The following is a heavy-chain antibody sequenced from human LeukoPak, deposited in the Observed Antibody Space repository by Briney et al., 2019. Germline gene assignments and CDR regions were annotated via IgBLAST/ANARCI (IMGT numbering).Heavy chain of an antibody. D-gene: IGHD2-15*01. CDR2: ISGSGSNT. Sequence: GGSLRLSCAASGFIFNDYAMNWVRQAPGKGLEWVSDISGSGSNTHYTDSVKGRFTISRDNSKNTLYLHMNSLRLEDTAVYYCAKAVSPIAPTSYFDSWGQGTMVIVSS. CDR3: AKAVSPIAPTSYFDS. V-gene: IGHV3-23*01. J-gene: IGHJ4*02. CDR1: GFIFNDYA.